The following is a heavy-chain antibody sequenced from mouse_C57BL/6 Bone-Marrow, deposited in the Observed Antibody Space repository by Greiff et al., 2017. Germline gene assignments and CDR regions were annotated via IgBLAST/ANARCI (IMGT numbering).Heavy chain of an antibody. CDR2: ISNGGGST. V-gene: IGHV5-12*01. CDR3: ARADSLDC. Sequence: EVMLVESGGGLVQPGGSLKLSCAASGFTFSDYYMYWVRQTPEKRLEWVAYISNGGGSTYYPDTVKGRFTISRDNAKNTLYLQMSRLKSEDTAMYYCARADSLDCWGQGTTLTVSS. J-gene: IGHJ2*01. CDR1: GFTFSDYY.